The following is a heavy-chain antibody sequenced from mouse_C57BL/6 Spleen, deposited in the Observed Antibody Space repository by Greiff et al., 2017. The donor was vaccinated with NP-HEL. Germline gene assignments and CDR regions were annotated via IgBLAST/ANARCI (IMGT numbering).Heavy chain of an antibody. Sequence: EVKLMESGGGLVQPKGSLKLSCAASGFSFNTYAMNWVRQAPGKGLEWVARIRSKSNNYATYYADSVKDRFTISRDDSESMLYLQMNNLKTEDTAMYYCVRHLDYYGSSYWYFDVWGTGTTVTVSS. V-gene: IGHV10-1*01. CDR3: VRHLDYYGSSYWYFDV. J-gene: IGHJ1*03. CDR1: GFSFNTYA. CDR2: IRSKSNNYAT. D-gene: IGHD1-1*01.